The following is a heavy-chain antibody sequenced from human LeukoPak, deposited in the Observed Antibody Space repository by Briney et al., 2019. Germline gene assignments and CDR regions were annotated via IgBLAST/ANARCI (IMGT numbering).Heavy chain of an antibody. J-gene: IGHJ4*02. D-gene: IGHD3-22*01. CDR3: TTDGHDSSGYYAISFDY. Sequence: PGGSLRLSCAASGFTFSNAWMSWVRQAPGKGLEWVGRIKSKTDGGTTDYAAPVKGRFTISRDDSKNTLYLQMNSLKTEDTAVYYCTTDGHDSSGYYAISFDYWGQGTLVTVSS. CDR1: GFTFSNAW. V-gene: IGHV3-15*01. CDR2: IKSKTDGGTT.